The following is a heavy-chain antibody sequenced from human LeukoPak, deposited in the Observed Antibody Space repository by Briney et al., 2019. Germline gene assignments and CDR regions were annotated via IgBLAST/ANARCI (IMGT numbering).Heavy chain of an antibody. V-gene: IGHV3-9*01. CDR1: GFTFDDYA. CDR3: ARPRGCGSARCNNFDS. CDR2: ITWNSDNI. D-gene: IGHD2-2*01. J-gene: IGHJ4*02. Sequence: GGSVRLSCAASGFTFDDYAMHWVRQAPGKGLEWVSGITWNSDNIEYADSVKGRFTISRDNAKNSLYLQMNSLRAEDTAVYYCARPRGCGSARCNNFDSWGQGTLVTVSS.